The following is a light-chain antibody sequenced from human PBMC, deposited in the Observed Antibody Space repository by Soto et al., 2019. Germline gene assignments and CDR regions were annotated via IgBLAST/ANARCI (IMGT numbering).Light chain of an antibody. CDR3: QQYGSSPPEYT. CDR2: GAS. CDR1: QSVSASF. Sequence: IVLTQSPGTLSLSPGERATLSCRASQSVSASFLAWYQQKPGQAPRLLIYGASSRATGIPDRFSGSGSGTDFTLTISRLEPDDFAVYYCQQYGSSPPEYTFGQGTKLEIK. V-gene: IGKV3-20*01. J-gene: IGKJ2*01.